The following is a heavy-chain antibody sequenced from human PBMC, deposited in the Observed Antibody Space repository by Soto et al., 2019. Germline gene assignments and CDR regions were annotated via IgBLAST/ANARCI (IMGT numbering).Heavy chain of an antibody. CDR2: FNPGAGGR. CDR3: ARGYCSGGSCYRLYYYEMDV. V-gene: IGHV1-46*01. Sequence: QVQLVQSGAEVMQPGASVKVSCKASGYTFTSYYIHWVRQAPGQGLEWMGIFNPGAGGRSYAQKFQGRVTMTRDTSTSTVYMELSRLRSEDTAVYYCARGYCSGGSCYRLYYYEMDVWGQGTTVTVSS. D-gene: IGHD2-15*01. CDR1: GYTFTSYY. J-gene: IGHJ6*02.